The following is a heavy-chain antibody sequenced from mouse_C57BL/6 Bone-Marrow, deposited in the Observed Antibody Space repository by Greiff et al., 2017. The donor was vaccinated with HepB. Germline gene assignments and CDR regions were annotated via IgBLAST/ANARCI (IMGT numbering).Heavy chain of an antibody. J-gene: IGHJ3*01. Sequence: VQLQQSGAELVRPGSSVKLSCKASGYTFTSYWMHWVKQRPIQGLEWIGNIDPSDSETHYNQKFKDKATLTVDKSSSTAYMQLSSLTSEDSAVYYCARGLYYDYDDAWFAYWGQGTLVTVSA. CDR1: GYTFTSYW. D-gene: IGHD2-4*01. V-gene: IGHV1-52*01. CDR2: IDPSDSET. CDR3: ARGLYYDYDDAWFAY.